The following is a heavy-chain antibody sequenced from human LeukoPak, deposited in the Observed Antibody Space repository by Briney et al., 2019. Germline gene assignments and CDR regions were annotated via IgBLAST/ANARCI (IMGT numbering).Heavy chain of an antibody. CDR3: ARQGYTVSYYFLDY. J-gene: IGHJ4*02. D-gene: IGHD1-26*01. CDR1: GGSVRSYW. Sequence: PSETLSLTCDVSGGSVRSYWWGWVRQPARKGLEWLGRIYSTGSTRFNPSLKSRLTLSIDTSTNQFSLNLTSVTAADTAVYFCARQGYTVSYYFLDYWSQGTLVTVSS. V-gene: IGHV4-4*07. CDR2: IYSTGST.